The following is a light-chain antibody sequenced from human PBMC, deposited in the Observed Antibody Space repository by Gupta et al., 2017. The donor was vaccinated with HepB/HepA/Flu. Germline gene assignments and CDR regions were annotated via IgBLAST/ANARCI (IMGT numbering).Light chain of an antibody. CDR1: QNVRNN. CDR3: QQYNNWPPFT. J-gene: IGKJ2*01. V-gene: IGKV3-15*01. Sequence: EIVMTQSPATLSVSPGESATLSCRASQNVRNNVAWYQQKPGQAPRLLIYGTSTRATGIPARFSCSGSGTDFTLTISSLQSEDFAVYYCQQYNNWPPFTFGQGTKLEI. CDR2: GTS.